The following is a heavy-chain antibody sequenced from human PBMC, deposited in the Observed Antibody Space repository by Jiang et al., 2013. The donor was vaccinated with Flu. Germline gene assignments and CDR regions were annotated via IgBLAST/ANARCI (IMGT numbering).Heavy chain of an antibody. CDR1: GFTFSSYS. Sequence: VQLLESGGGLVQPGGSLRLSCAASGFTFSSYSMNWVRQAPGKGLEWVSYISSSSSTIYYADSVKGRFTISRDNAKNSLYLQMNSLRDEDTAVYYCARDRGDFWSGYVLHPTFDYWGQGTLVTVSS. D-gene: IGHD3-3*01. CDR3: ARDRGDFWSGYVLHPTFDY. V-gene: IGHV3-48*02. J-gene: IGHJ4*02. CDR2: ISSSSSTI.